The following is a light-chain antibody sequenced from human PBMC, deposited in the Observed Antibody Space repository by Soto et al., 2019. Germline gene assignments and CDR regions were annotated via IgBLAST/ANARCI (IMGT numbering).Light chain of an antibody. CDR2: GAS. CDR1: QSTYTY. V-gene: IGKV3-15*01. J-gene: IGKJ4*01. CDR3: QQYNKWPLT. Sequence: DIELTQSPAILSASPGDRVTISCRASQSTYTYLAWYQHKPGQAPRLLIYGASTRETAIPARFSGSGSGTEFTLTINSLQSEDFAVYYCQQYNKWPLTFGGGTKVEIK.